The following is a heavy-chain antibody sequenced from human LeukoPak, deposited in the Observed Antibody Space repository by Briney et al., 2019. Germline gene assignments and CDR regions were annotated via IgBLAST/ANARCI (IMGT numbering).Heavy chain of an antibody. CDR2: IIPIFGTA. Sequence: ASVTVSCKASGGTSNNYAISWVRQAPGQGLEWMGGIIPIFGTANYAQKFQGRVTITADKSTSTAYMELSSLRSEDTAVYYCARGPEGATLDYWGQGTLVTVSS. V-gene: IGHV1-69*06. CDR1: GGTSNNYA. D-gene: IGHD1-26*01. CDR3: ARGPEGATLDY. J-gene: IGHJ4*02.